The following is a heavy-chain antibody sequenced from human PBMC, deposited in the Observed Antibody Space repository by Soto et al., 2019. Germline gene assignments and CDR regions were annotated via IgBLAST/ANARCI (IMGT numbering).Heavy chain of an antibody. J-gene: IGHJ4*02. CDR1: GGTISSYY. D-gene: IGHD3-22*01. V-gene: IGHV4-4*07. CDR2: IYTSGST. Sequence: SETLPLTCTVSGGTISSYYWSWIRQPAGKGLEWIGRIYTSGSTNYNPSLKSRVTMSVDTSKNQFSLKLSSVTAADTAVYYCARERRSYDSSGYYEDYVDYWGPGTLVTV. CDR3: ARERRSYDSSGYYEDYVDY.